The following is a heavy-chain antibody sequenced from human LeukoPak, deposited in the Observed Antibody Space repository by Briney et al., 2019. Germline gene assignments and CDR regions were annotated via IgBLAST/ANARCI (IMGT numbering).Heavy chain of an antibody. Sequence: GGSLRLSCAASGFTFSSYWMSWVRQAPGKGLEWVANIKQDGSEKYSVDSVKGRFTISRGNAKNSLYLQMNSLRAEDTAVHYCARYDWGSLDYWGHGTLVTVSS. D-gene: IGHD7-27*01. CDR2: IKQDGSEK. V-gene: IGHV3-7*01. J-gene: IGHJ4*01. CDR1: GFTFSSYW. CDR3: ARYDWGSLDY.